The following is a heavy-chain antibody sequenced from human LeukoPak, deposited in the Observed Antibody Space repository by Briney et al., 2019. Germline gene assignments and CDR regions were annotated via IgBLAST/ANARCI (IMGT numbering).Heavy chain of an antibody. CDR3: ARENDVDIVATSTHHYFDY. CDR1: GGTFSSYA. J-gene: IGHJ4*02. CDR2: IIPILGIA. Sequence: SVKVSCKASGGTFSSYAISWVRQAPGQGLEWMGRIIPILGIANYAQKFQGRVTITADKSTSTAYMELSSLRSEDTAVYYCARENDVDIVATSTHHYFDYWGQGTLVTVSS. D-gene: IGHD5-12*01. V-gene: IGHV1-69*04.